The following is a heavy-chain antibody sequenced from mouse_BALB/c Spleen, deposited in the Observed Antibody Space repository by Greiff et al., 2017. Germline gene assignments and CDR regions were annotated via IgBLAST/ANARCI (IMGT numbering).Heavy chain of an antibody. CDR3: ARRAWGVQEGAAMDY. CDR2: IYWDDDK. V-gene: IGHV8-12*01. J-gene: IGHJ4*01. Sequence: QVTLKVSGPGILQPSQTLSLTCSFSGFSLSTSGMGVSWIRQPSGKGLEWLAHIYWDDDKRYNPSLKSRLTISKDTSRNQVFLKITSVDTADTATYYCARRAWGVQEGAAMDYWGQGTSVTVSS. CDR1: GFSLSTSGMG.